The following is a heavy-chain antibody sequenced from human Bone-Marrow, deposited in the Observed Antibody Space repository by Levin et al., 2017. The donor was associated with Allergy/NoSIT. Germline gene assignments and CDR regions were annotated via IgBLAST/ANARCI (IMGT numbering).Heavy chain of an antibody. CDR3: ARVPEITIFGVVKVSDYYYMDV. Sequence: KTSETLSLTCAVYGGSFSGYYWSWIRQPPGKGLEWIGEINHSGSTNYNPSLKSRVTISVDTSKNQFSLKLSSVTAADTAVYYCARVPEITIFGVVKVSDYYYMDVWGKGTTVTVSS. J-gene: IGHJ6*03. CDR1: GGSFSGYY. CDR2: INHSGST. V-gene: IGHV4-34*01. D-gene: IGHD3-3*01.